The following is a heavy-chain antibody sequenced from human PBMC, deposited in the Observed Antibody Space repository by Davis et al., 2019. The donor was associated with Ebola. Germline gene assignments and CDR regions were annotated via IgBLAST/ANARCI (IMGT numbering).Heavy chain of an antibody. CDR3: ASEDRYFDWLVFDY. CDR2: MNPDSGHT. Sequence: ASVKVSCKASGHTFTSYNINWVRQATGQGLEWMGWMNPDSGHTGSAQRFQGRLTMTRDTSRSTVYMELSSLRSEDTAMYYCASEDRYFDWLVFDYWGQGTLVTVS. J-gene: IGHJ4*02. D-gene: IGHD5-24*01. V-gene: IGHV1-8*01. CDR1: GHTFTSYN.